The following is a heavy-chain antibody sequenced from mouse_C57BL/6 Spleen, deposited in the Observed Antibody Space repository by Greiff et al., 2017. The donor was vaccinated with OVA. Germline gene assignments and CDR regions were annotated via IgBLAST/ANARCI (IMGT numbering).Heavy chain of an antibody. Sequence: VQLKQSGAELVRPGASVQLSCTASGFNIKDDYMHWLKQRPEQGLAWIGWIDPENGDTEYASKFQGKATITADTSSNTAYLQLSSLTSEDTAVYYCTPYYYGSSQFAYWGQGTLVTVSA. CDR3: TPYYYGSSQFAY. D-gene: IGHD1-1*01. CDR1: GFNIKDDY. CDR2: IDPENGDT. V-gene: IGHV14-4*01. J-gene: IGHJ3*01.